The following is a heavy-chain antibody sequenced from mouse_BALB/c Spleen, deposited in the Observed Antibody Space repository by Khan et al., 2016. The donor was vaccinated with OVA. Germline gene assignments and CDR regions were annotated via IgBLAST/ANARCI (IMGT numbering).Heavy chain of an antibody. J-gene: IGHJ4*01. V-gene: IGHV1-7*01. CDR2: INPSTGDT. Sequence: QVQLQQSGAELAKPGASVKMSCKASGYTFTSYWMHWVKQRPGQGLEWIGYINPSTGDTEYNQKFKDKATLTADKSSSTAYMQLTSLTSEDCAVYYCARCGLYSYGSMGDAMDSWGQGTSVTVSS. D-gene: IGHD1-1*01. CDR3: ARCGLYSYGSMGDAMDS. CDR1: GYTFTSYW.